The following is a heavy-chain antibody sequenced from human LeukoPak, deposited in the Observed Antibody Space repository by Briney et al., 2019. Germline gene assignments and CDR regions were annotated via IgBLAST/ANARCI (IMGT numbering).Heavy chain of an antibody. CDR3: ARDDYYGSGSYWGAFDI. D-gene: IGHD3-10*01. Sequence: GGSLRLSCAASGFTFSSFSMNWVRQAPGKGMEWVSSISSSSSYIYYADSVKGRFTISRDNAKNSLYLQMNSLRAEDTAMYYCARDDYYGSGSYWGAFDIWGQGTMVTVSS. V-gene: IGHV3-21*01. CDR2: ISSSSSYI. CDR1: GFTFSSFS. J-gene: IGHJ3*02.